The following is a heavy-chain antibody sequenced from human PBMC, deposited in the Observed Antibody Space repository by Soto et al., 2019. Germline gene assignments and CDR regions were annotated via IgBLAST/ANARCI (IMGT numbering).Heavy chain of an antibody. J-gene: IGHJ4*02. CDR1: GFTFSSYW. CDR3: ARGGYYDSSGYGGLVDY. Sequence: GGSLRLSCAASGFTFSSYWMHWVRQAPGKGLVWVSRIKSDGSSTSYADFVKGRFTISRDNAKNTLYLQMNSLRAEDTAVYYCARGGYYDSSGYGGLVDYWGQGTLVTVSS. D-gene: IGHD3-22*01. V-gene: IGHV3-74*01. CDR2: IKSDGSST.